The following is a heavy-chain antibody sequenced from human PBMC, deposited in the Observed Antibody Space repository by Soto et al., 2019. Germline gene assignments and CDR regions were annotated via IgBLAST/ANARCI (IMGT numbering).Heavy chain of an antibody. V-gene: IGHV1-2*04. CDR1: GYTFTGYY. CDR3: ARVVLTTVTTTKYYYYYGMDV. CDR2: INPNSGGT. Sequence: ASVKVSCKASGYTFTGYYMHWVRQAPGQGLEWMGWINPNSGGTNYAQKFQGWVTMTRDTSISTAYMELNSLRAEDTAVYYCARVVLTTVTTTKYYYYYGMDVWGQGTTVTVSS. D-gene: IGHD4-4*01. J-gene: IGHJ6*02.